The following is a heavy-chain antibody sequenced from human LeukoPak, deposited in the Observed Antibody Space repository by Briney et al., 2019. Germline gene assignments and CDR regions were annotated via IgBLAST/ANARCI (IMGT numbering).Heavy chain of an antibody. V-gene: IGHV1-2*02. CDR2: VNPTSGGT. D-gene: IGHD3-22*01. J-gene: IGHJ4*02. CDR3: ARVYYYYDSSGILTLYSDY. CDR1: GYTFTSYY. Sequence: ASVKVSCKTSGYTFTSYYMHWVRQAPGQGLERMGWVNPTSGGTNYAQKFQGRVTMTRDTSISTAYMELSRLRSDDTAVYYCARVYYYYDSSGILTLYSDYWGQGTLVTVSS.